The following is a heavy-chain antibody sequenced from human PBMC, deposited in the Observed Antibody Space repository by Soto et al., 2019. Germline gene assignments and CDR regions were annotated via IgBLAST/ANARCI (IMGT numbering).Heavy chain of an antibody. Sequence: GASVEASCKASGFAITSNGISWVRQSPGQGLEWMGWISAYNGNTNYAQKLQGRVTMTTDTSTSTAYMELRSLRSDDTAVYYCARGSSWNYWFDPWGQGTLVTVSS. CDR1: GFAITSNG. D-gene: IGHD1-1*01. V-gene: IGHV1-18*01. CDR3: ARGSSWNYWFDP. J-gene: IGHJ5*02. CDR2: ISAYNGNT.